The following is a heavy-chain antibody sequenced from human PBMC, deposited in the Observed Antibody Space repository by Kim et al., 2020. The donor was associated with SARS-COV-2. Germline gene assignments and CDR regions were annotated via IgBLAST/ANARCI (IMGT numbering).Heavy chain of an antibody. CDR2: ISYDGSNK. J-gene: IGHJ4*02. CDR1: GFTFSSYA. CDR3: ARALCSSCWNDFEY. Sequence: GGSLRLSCAASGFTFSSYAMHWVRQAPGKGLEWVAVISYDGSNKYYADSVKGRFTISRDNSKNTLYLQMNSLRAEDTAVYYCARALCSSCWNDFEYWGQGTLVTVSS. V-gene: IGHV3-30-3*01. D-gene: IGHD6-19*01.